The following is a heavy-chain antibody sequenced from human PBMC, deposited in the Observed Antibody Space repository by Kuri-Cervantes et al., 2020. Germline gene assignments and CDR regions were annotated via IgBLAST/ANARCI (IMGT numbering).Heavy chain of an antibody. Sequence: GSLRLSCAVSGGSISSSNWWSWVRQPPGKGLEWIGEIYHSGSTNYNPSLKSRVTISVDKSKNQFSLKLTSVTAADTAVYYCARSITSFVVDPASMGVYYYYYMDVWGKGTTVTVSS. D-gene: IGHD2-2*01. CDR2: IYHSGST. J-gene: IGHJ6*03. CDR3: ARSITSFVVDPASMGVYYYYYMDV. CDR1: GGSISSSNW. V-gene: IGHV4-4*02.